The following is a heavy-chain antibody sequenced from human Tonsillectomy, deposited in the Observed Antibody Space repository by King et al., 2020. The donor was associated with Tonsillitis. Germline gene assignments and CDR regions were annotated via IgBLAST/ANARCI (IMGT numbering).Heavy chain of an antibody. J-gene: IGHJ2*01. V-gene: IGHV3-13*01. Sequence: QLVQSGGGLVQPGGSLRLSCAASGFTFSSYDMHWVRQVTGKGLEWVSAIDTAGNTYYPGSAKGRFTISRENAKNSLFLQMNSLTAGDTAVYYCAREAPLVDWYFDLWGRGTLVTVSS. D-gene: IGHD2-15*01. CDR1: GFTFSSYD. CDR3: AREAPLVDWYFDL. CDR2: IDTAGNT.